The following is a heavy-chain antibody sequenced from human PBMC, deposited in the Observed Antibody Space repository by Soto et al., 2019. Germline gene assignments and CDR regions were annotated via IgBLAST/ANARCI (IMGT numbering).Heavy chain of an antibody. CDR3: ASKVGATGIYDAFDI. CDR1: GGTFSSYA. Sequence: SVKVSCTASGGTFSSYAISWVRQAPGQGLEWMGGIIPIFGTANYAQKFQGRVTITADKSTSTAYMELSSLRSEDMAVYYCASKVGATGIYDAFDIWGQGTMVTVS. J-gene: IGHJ3*02. CDR2: IIPIFGTA. V-gene: IGHV1-69*06. D-gene: IGHD1-26*01.